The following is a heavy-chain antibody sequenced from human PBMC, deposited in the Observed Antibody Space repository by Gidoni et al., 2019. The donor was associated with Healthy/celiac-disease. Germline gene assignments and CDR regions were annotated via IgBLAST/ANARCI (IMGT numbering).Heavy chain of an antibody. CDR2: IWYDGSNI. V-gene: IGHV3-33*01. D-gene: IGHD3-16*01. J-gene: IGHJ4*02. Sequence: QVQLVESGGGVVQPGRSLRLSCAASGCTFSSYGMHWVRQAPGKGLEWVAVIWYDGSNIYYADSVKGRFTISRDNSKKTLYLEMNSLRAEDTAVYYCARRAFGGTIDYWGQGTLVTVSS. CDR1: GCTFSSYG. CDR3: ARRAFGGTIDY.